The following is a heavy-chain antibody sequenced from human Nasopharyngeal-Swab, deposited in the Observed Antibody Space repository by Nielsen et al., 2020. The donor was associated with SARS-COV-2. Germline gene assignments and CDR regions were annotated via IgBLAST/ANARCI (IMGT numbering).Heavy chain of an antibody. D-gene: IGHD6-19*01. CDR3: PRYQGNTGWDQAYFHS. V-gene: IGHV2-70*11. CDR1: GFSLSTSGLS. J-gene: IGHJ4*02. CDR2: IDWDDDK. Sequence: SGPTLVQPTQTLTLTCTFSGFSLSTSGLSVSWIRQPPGKALEWLARIDWDDDKYYSTSLKTRLSVSKDTSKNQVVLTMTNMDPVDTATYFCPRYQGNTGWDQAYFHSWGQGTLVTVSS.